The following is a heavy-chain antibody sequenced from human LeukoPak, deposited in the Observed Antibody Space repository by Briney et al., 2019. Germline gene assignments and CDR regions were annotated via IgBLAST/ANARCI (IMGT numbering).Heavy chain of an antibody. J-gene: IGHJ3*02. CDR3: ARGHLTYDFWSGYHDAFDI. CDR1: GFIFSDYY. D-gene: IGHD3-3*01. CDR2: ISSSGSSI. V-gene: IGHV3-11*01. Sequence: GGSLRLSCAASGFIFSDYYMSWIRQAPGKGLEWVSYISSSGSSIYYADSVKGRFTISRDNAKDSLYLQMNSLRAEDTAVYYCARGHLTYDFWSGYHDAFDIWGQGTMVTVSS.